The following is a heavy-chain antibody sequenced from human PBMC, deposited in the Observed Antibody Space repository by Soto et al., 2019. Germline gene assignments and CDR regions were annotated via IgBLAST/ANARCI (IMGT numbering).Heavy chain of an antibody. D-gene: IGHD2-15*01. V-gene: IGHV3-13*01. J-gene: IGHJ4*02. CDR1: GFIFNTYD. CDR2: IGADGKT. CDR3: VRRYCSGDSCPAIGIGFDY. Sequence: GGSLRLSCAASGFIFNTYDMHWVRQATGKGLEWVSAIGADGKTYYAGSLKGRFTISRENAENSLYLQMNSLRAGDSAVYYCVRRYCSGDSCPAIGIGFDYWGQGALVTVSS.